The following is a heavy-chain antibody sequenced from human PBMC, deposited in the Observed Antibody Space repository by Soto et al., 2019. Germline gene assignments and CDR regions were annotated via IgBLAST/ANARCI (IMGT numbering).Heavy chain of an antibody. CDR1: VYSFTSYW. J-gene: IGHJ6*02. CDR3: ARPDSSSSGMDV. CDR2: IDPSDSYT. D-gene: IGHD6-6*01. Sequence: PGESLKISCKGSVYSFTSYWISWVRQMPGKGLEWMGRIDPSDSYTNYSPSFQGHVTISADKSISTAYLQWSSLKASDTAMYYCARPDSSSSGMDVWGQGTTVTVSS. V-gene: IGHV5-10-1*01.